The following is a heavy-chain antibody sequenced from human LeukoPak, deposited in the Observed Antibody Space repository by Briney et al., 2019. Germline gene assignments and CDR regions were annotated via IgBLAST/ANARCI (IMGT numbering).Heavy chain of an antibody. Sequence: GASLRLSCAASGFTFSSYAMSWVRQAPGKGLEWVALISLDGSNKDYAESVKGRFTISRDSSKNTLYLQMNSLRAEDTAVYYCAKDGEVSWFGPESYWGQGTLVAVSS. CDR2: ISLDGSNK. CDR3: AKDGEVSWFGPESY. J-gene: IGHJ4*02. CDR1: GFTFSSYA. D-gene: IGHD3-10*01. V-gene: IGHV3-30*18.